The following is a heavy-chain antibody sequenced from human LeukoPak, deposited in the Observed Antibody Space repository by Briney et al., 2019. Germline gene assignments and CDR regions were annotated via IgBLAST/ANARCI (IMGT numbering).Heavy chain of an antibody. CDR2: IYYSGST. J-gene: IGHJ3*02. V-gene: IGHV4-59*12. CDR1: GGSISTYY. CDR3: ARSDGYGLIGI. Sequence: SETLSLTCTVSGGSISTYYWSWIRQPPGKGLECIGYIYYSGSTTYNPSLKSRVTISLDTAKNHFSLNLSSVTAADTAVYYCARSDGYGLIGIWGQGTMVTVSS. D-gene: IGHD3-10*01.